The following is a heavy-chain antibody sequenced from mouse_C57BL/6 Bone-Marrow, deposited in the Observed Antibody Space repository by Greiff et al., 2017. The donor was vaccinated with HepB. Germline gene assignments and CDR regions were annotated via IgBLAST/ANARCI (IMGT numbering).Heavy chain of an antibody. V-gene: IGHV1-19*01. Sequence: VQLQQSGPVLVKPGASVKMSCKASGYTFTDYYMNWVKQSHGKSLEWIGVINPYNGGTSYNQKFKGKATLTVDKSSSTAYMELNSLTSEDSAVYYCVRGASNYAGDAMDYWGQGTSVTVSS. CDR1: GYTFTDYY. CDR3: VRGASNYAGDAMDY. D-gene: IGHD2-5*01. J-gene: IGHJ4*01. CDR2: INPYNGGT.